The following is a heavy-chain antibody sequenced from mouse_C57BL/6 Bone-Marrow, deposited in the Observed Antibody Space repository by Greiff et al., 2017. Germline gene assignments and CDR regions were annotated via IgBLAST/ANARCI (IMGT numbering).Heavy chain of an antibody. J-gene: IGHJ2*01. V-gene: IGHV1-63*01. CDR2: IYPGGGYT. CDR1: GNTFTNYW. CDR3: ARWGISGDFDG. D-gene: IGHD3-2*02. Sequence: QVQLQQSGAELLRPGTSVKMSCKASGNTFTNYWIGWAKQRRGHGVEWIGEIYPGGGYTNYNEKFKGKATLTVDKSTSTANMQFRSLRSGDSAIHYCARWGISGDFDGGGQGTTLPV.